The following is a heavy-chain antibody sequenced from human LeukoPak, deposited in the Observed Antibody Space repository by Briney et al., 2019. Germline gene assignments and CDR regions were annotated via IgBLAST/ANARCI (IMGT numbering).Heavy chain of an antibody. CDR2: ISYDGSNK. Sequence: GGSLRLSCAASGFTLSSYAMHWVRQAPGKGLEWVAVISYDGSNKYYADSVKGRFTISRDNSKNTLYLQMNSLRAEDTAVYYCARDRKGIIRYYFDYWGQATLVTVSS. CDR1: GFTLSSYA. J-gene: IGHJ4*02. D-gene: IGHD3-10*01. CDR3: ARDRKGIIRYYFDY. V-gene: IGHV3-30-3*01.